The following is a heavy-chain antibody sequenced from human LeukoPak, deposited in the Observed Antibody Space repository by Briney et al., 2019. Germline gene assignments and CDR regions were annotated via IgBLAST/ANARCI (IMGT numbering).Heavy chain of an antibody. J-gene: IGHJ4*02. Sequence: GGSLRLSCAASGFTVSSNYMNWVRQAPGKGLEWVSSISSSSSYIYYADSVKGRFTISRDNAKNSLYLQMNSLRAEDTAVYYCARDRRYYFDYWGQGTLVTVSS. CDR3: ARDRRYYFDY. CDR2: ISSSSSYI. V-gene: IGHV3-21*01. CDR1: GFTVSSNY.